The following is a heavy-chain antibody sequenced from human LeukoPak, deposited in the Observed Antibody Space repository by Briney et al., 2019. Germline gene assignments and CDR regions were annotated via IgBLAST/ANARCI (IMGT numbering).Heavy chain of an antibody. J-gene: IGHJ5*02. D-gene: IGHD3-10*01. CDR2: VNPNSGNT. CDR1: GYTFTSYD. Sequence: ASVKVSCKASGYTFTSYDINWVRQATGQGLEWMGWVNPNSGNTGYAQKFQGRVTMTRNTSISTAYMELSSLRSEDTAVYYCARGPPYYYGSGSVWFDPWGQGTLVTVSS. CDR3: ARGPPYYYGSGSVWFDP. V-gene: IGHV1-8*01.